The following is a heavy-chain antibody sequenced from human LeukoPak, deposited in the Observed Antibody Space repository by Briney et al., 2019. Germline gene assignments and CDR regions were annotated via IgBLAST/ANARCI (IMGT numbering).Heavy chain of an antibody. D-gene: IGHD5-12*01. CDR1: GGSISSGGYY. CDR2: IYYSGST. Sequence: SETLSLTCTVSGGSISSGGYYWSWIRQHPGKGLEWIGYIYYSGSTYYNPSLKSRVTISVDTSKNQFSLKLSSVTAADTAVYYCARHGLRLESGNWFDPWGQGTLVTVS. V-gene: IGHV4-31*03. J-gene: IGHJ5*02. CDR3: ARHGLRLESGNWFDP.